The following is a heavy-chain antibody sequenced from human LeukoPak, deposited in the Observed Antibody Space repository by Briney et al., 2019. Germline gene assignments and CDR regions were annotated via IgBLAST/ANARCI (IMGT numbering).Heavy chain of an antibody. Sequence: GGSLRLSCAASGLTFSTYGMYWVRQAPGKGLELVALLSFDGNHQFYADSVKGRFTLSRDNFKNMVFLEMTSLRVEDTAVYYCARDWFDSGWYLDHWGQGALVTVSS. CDR2: LSFDGNHQ. J-gene: IGHJ4*02. V-gene: IGHV3-30*03. CDR3: ARDWFDSGWYLDH. D-gene: IGHD6-19*01. CDR1: GLTFSTYG.